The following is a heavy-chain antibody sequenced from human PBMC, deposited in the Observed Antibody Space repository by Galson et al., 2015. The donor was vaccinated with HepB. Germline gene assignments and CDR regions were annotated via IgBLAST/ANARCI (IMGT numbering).Heavy chain of an antibody. CDR2: MSYDGSDK. V-gene: IGHV3-30*18. D-gene: IGHD3-22*01. CDR3: AKDLLFGGRSHDSSGYYFDH. CDR1: GFIFSNYG. Sequence: SLRLSCAASGFIFSNYGMHWVRQAPGKGLEWVAAMSYDGSDKYYADSVKGRFTISRDNSKNMLYLQMNSLRAEDTAVYYCAKDLLFGGRSHDSSGYYFDHWGQGSLVTVSS. J-gene: IGHJ4*02.